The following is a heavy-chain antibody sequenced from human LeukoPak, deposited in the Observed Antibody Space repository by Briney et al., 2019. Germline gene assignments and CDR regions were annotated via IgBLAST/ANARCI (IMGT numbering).Heavy chain of an antibody. J-gene: IGHJ4*02. CDR3: ARLFSRVLQALTMTYYFDY. CDR1: WYRFSSYW. Sequence: GGALEILRWSSWYRFSSYWNAWGRQMPGKGLEWRGIIYPGDSDTRYSPSFQGQVTISADKSINTAYVLWSSLKASDTAMYYCARLFSRVLQALTMTYYFDYWGQGSLVTVSS. CDR2: IYPGDSDT. V-gene: IGHV5-51*01. D-gene: IGHD3-22*01.